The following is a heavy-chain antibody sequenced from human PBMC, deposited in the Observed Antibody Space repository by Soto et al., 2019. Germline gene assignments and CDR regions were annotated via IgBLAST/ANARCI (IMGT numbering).Heavy chain of an antibody. V-gene: IGHV3-66*01. J-gene: IGHJ6*02. CDR2: IYSGGST. CDR1: GVTISSTY. Sequence: EVHLVESGGGLVQPGGFLRVSCAASGVTISSTYMSWVRQAPGKGLEWVSAIYSGGSTYYADSVKGRFTISRDNSKNTLYLQMNSLRAEDTAVYYCARDFDGMDVWGQGTTVTVSS. CDR3: ARDFDGMDV.